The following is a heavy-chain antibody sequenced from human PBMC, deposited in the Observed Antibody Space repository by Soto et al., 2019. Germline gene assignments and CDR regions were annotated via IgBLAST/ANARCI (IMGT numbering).Heavy chain of an antibody. Sequence: GGSLRLSCAASGFTFSSYAMSWVRQAPGKGLEWASAISGSGGSTYYADSVKGRFTISRDNSKNTLYLQMNSLRAEDTAVYYCAKGPAGTTDYFDYWGQGTLVTVSS. CDR3: AKGPAGTTDYFDY. V-gene: IGHV3-23*01. CDR2: ISGSGGST. J-gene: IGHJ4*02. D-gene: IGHD1-7*01. CDR1: GFTFSSYA.